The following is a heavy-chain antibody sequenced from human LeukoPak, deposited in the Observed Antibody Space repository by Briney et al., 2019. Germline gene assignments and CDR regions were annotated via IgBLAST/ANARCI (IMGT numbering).Heavy chain of an antibody. J-gene: IGHJ6*02. CDR2: IGHTGST. D-gene: IGHD6-6*01. V-gene: IGHV4-34*01. CDR3: ARSYSSSDQYYYFGMEV. Sequence: SETLSLTCAVSGGSFRGFYWSWIRQPPGKGLEWIVEIGHTGSTNYNPSLKSRVTISVDTSKNQFSLKLSSVTAADTAVYYCARSYSSSDQYYYFGMEVWGHGTTVTVSS. CDR1: GGSFRGFY.